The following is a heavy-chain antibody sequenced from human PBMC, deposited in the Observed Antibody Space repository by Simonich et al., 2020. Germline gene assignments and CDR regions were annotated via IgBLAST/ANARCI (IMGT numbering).Heavy chain of an antibody. Sequence: EVQLVESGGGLGQPGGSLRLSCAASGFTFSSYWMSWVRQAPGKGLEWVANIKQDGSEKYYVDSVKGRFTIARDNAKNSLYLQMNSLRAEDTAVYYCARDGLGTAYYYYMDVWGKGTTVTVSS. CDR1: GFTFSSYW. V-gene: IGHV3-7*01. CDR3: ARDGLGTAYYYYMDV. J-gene: IGHJ6*03. D-gene: IGHD7-27*01. CDR2: IKQDGSEK.